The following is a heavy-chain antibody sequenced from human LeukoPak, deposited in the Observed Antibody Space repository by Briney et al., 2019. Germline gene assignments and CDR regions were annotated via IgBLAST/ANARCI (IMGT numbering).Heavy chain of an antibody. V-gene: IGHV1-2*02. J-gene: IGHJ4*02. Sequence: GASVTVSCTASVYPFTGYYMHWVRQAPGQGLEWMGWINPNSGGTNYAQKFQGRVTMTRDTSISTAYMELSRLRSDDTAVYYCARGSPLVSAKHFDYWGQGTLVTVSS. CDR3: ARGSPLVSAKHFDY. D-gene: IGHD6-13*01. CDR1: VYPFTGYY. CDR2: INPNSGGT.